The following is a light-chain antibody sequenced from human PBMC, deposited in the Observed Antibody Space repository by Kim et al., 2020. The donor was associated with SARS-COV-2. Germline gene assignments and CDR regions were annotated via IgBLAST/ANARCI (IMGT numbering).Light chain of an antibody. V-gene: IGLV9-49*01. J-gene: IGLJ3*02. CDR3: GADHGSGSNFVSV. CDR2: VGTGGIVG. CDR1: SGYINYK. Sequence: CTLSSGYINYKVDWYQQRPGKGPRFVMRVGTGGIVGSKGDGIPDRFSVLGSGLNRYLTIKNIQEEDESDYHCGADHGSGSNFVSVFGGGTKLTVL.